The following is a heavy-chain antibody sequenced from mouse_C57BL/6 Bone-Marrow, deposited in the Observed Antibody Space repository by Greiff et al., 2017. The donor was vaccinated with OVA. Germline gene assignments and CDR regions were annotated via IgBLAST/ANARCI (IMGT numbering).Heavy chain of an antibody. D-gene: IGHD2-4*01. CDR1: GFSFNTYA. CDR2: IRSKSNNYAT. CDR3: VRDDYDGFAY. Sequence: VQLVESGGGLVQPKGSLKLSCAASGFSFNTYAMNWVRQAPGKGLEWVARIRSKSNNYATYYADSVKDRFTISRDDSESMLYLQMNNLKTEDTAMYYCVRDDYDGFAYWGQGTLVTVSA. J-gene: IGHJ3*01. V-gene: IGHV10-1*01.